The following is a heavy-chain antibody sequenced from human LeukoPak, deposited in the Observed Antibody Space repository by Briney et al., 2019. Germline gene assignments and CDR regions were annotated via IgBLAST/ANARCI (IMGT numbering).Heavy chain of an antibody. Sequence: GRSLRLSCAASGFSFSGYAMHWVRRTPGKGLEGVAVISHDEKNKFYADSVKGRFTISRDNSKNTLFLQMNSLRAEDTAFYYCATAFRGVIITRLDYWGQGALVTVSS. CDR1: GFSFSGYA. CDR2: ISHDEKNK. CDR3: ATAFRGVIITRLDY. D-gene: IGHD3-10*01. V-gene: IGHV3-30*04. J-gene: IGHJ4*02.